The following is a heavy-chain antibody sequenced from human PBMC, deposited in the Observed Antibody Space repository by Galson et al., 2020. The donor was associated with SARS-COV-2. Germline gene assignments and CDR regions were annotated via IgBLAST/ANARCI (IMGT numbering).Heavy chain of an antibody. D-gene: IGHD2-21*02. CDR1: GGSVTGHY. CDR2: IYNSVTT. CDR3: ARVPSGDFRFDY. J-gene: IGHJ4*02. V-gene: IGHV4-59*02. Sequence: SETLSLTCSVSGGSVTGHYWTWIRQPPGEGLEWIGYIYNSVTTKYNPSLKSRVTISVDTSKNQVSLKLNSVTAADTAIYYCARVPSGDFRFDYWGPGTLVTVSS.